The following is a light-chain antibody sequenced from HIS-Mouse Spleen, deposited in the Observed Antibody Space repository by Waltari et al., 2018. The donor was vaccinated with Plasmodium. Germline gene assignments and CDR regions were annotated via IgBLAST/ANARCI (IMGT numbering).Light chain of an antibody. CDR2: DGS. CDR1: SSDVGGYNY. Sequence: QSALTQPRSVSGSPGQSVTISCTGTSSDVGGYNYVSWYQQHPGKAPILMVDDGSKRPSGFLERFSGFKSGNTASLTISGLQAEEEADYYCCSYAGSYTLVFGGGTKLTVL. V-gene: IGLV2-11*01. J-gene: IGLJ2*01. CDR3: CSYAGSYTLV.